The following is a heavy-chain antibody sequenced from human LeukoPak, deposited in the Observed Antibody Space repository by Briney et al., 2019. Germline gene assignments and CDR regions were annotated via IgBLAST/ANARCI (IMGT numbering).Heavy chain of an antibody. CDR3: ARGGSGRRPSPPDY. Sequence: QPGGSLRLSCAASGFTFSSYSMNWVRQAPGKGLEWVSYISSSSSTIYYADSVKGRFTISRDNAKNSLYLQMNSLRAEDTAVYYCARGGSGRRPSPPDYWGQGTLVTVSS. V-gene: IGHV3-48*04. CDR2: ISSSSSTI. CDR1: GFTFSSYS. D-gene: IGHD6-19*01. J-gene: IGHJ4*02.